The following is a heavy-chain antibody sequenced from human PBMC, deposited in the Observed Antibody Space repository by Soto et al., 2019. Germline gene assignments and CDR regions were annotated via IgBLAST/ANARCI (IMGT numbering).Heavy chain of an antibody. V-gene: IGHV4-59*08. Sequence: SETLSLTCTVSGGSISSYYWSWIRQPPGKGLEWIGYIYYSGSTNYNPSLKSRVTISVDTSKNQFSLKLSSVTAADTAVYYCARQSIAVTFTTLMPAFDIWGQGTMVTVSS. J-gene: IGHJ3*02. CDR1: GGSISSYY. CDR2: IYYSGST. D-gene: IGHD6-19*01. CDR3: ARQSIAVTFTTLMPAFDI.